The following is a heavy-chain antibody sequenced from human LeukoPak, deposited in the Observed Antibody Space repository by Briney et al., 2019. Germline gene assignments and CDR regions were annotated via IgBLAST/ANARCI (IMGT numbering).Heavy chain of an antibody. J-gene: IGHJ6*02. Sequence: ASVKVSCKASRYTFTSYGISWVRQAPGQGLEWMGWISAYNGNTNYAQKLQGRVTMTTDTSTSTAYMELRSLRSDDTAVYYCARGMEVVVPAASFHYYHYGMDVWGQGTTVTVSS. CDR1: RYTFTSYG. V-gene: IGHV1-18*01. CDR2: ISAYNGNT. D-gene: IGHD2-2*01. CDR3: ARGMEVVVPAASFHYYHYGMDV.